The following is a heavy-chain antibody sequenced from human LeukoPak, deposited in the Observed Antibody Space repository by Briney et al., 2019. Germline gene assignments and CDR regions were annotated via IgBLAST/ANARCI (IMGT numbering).Heavy chain of an antibody. CDR2: IYYSGGT. D-gene: IGHD6-19*01. CDR3: ARESSGWDHDAFDI. V-gene: IGHV4-39*07. J-gene: IGHJ3*02. CDR1: GGSISSTSYY. Sequence: SETLSLTCTASGGSISSTSYYWGWIRQSPGKGLEWIGNIYYSGGTYYNPSFKSRVTISIDTSKNQFSLKLSSVTAADTGVYYCARESSGWDHDAFDIWGQGTMVTVSS.